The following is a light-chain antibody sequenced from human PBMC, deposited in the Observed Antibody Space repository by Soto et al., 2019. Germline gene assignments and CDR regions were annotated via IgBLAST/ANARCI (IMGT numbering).Light chain of an antibody. CDR1: KSIGIW. CDR2: KAS. CDR3: QQYSDYSWT. Sequence: IKMTQSPSTLSASVGDRVAITCRASKSIGIWLAWYQQKQGQAPSFLIYKASSLESGVPSRFSGSGSGTEFTLTISSLQPDDFAAYYCQQYSDYSWTFGQGTKVEIK. V-gene: IGKV1-5*03. J-gene: IGKJ1*01.